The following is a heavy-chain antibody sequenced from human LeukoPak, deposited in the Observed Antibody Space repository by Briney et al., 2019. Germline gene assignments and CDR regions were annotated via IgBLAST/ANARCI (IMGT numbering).Heavy chain of an antibody. D-gene: IGHD2-15*01. CDR1: GYTFTGYY. CDR2: INPNSGGT. J-gene: IGHJ6*04. V-gene: IGHV1-2*04. CDR3: ARDRGYCSGGSCMHGMDV. Sequence: ASVKVSCNASGYTFTGYYMHWVRQAPGQGLEWMGWINPNSGGTNYAQKFQGWVTMTRDTSISTAYMELSRLRSDDTAVYYCARDRGYCSGGSCMHGMDVWGKGTTVTVSS.